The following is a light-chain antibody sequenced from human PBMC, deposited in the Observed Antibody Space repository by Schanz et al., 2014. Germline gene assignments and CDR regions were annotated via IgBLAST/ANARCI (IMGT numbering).Light chain of an antibody. CDR1: HSVRTN. J-gene: IGKJ2*02. CDR2: DVS. CDR3: QQGYSSLCT. V-gene: IGKV3-15*01. Sequence: ELVLTQSPGTLSLSPGERATLSCRASHSVRTNLAWYQQKPGQPPRLLIFDVSTRASGVPLRFSGSGSGTEFTLTITSLRPEDSATYYCQQGYSSLCTFGPGTKLEVK.